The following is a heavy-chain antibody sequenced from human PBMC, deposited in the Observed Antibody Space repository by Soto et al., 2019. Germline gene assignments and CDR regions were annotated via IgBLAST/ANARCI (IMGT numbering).Heavy chain of an antibody. V-gene: IGHV4-59*01. CDR1: GGSISSYY. CDR3: ARVTGYSYGSFDY. Sequence: PSETLSLTCTVSGGSISSYYWSWIRQPPGKGLEWIGYIYYSGSTNYNPSLKSRVTISVDTSKNQFSLKLSSVTDADTAVYYCARVTGYSYGSFDYWGQGTLVTVSS. D-gene: IGHD5-18*01. J-gene: IGHJ4*02. CDR2: IYYSGST.